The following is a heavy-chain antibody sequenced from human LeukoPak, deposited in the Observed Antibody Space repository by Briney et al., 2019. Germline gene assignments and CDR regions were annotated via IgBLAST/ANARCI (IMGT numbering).Heavy chain of an antibody. J-gene: IGHJ4*02. CDR1: GFTVSSNY. CDR3: AKDLLEAQIDY. V-gene: IGHV3-23*01. Sequence: GGSLRLSCAASGFTVSSNYMSWVRQAPGKGLEWVSAISGSGGSTYYADSVKGRFTISRDNSKNTLYLQMNSLRAEDTAVYYCAKDLLEAQIDYWGQGTLVTVSS. D-gene: IGHD3-3*01. CDR2: ISGSGGST.